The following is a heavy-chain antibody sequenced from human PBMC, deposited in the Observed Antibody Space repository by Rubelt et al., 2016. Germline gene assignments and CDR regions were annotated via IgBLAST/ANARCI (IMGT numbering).Heavy chain of an antibody. D-gene: IGHD2-2*01. CDR2: IYYSGGT. CDR3: ARGVVPAAASWFDP. J-gene: IGHJ5*02. V-gene: IGHV4-39*07. CDR1: GGSISSSSYY. Sequence: QLQLQESGPGLVKPSETLSLTCTVSGGSISSSSYYWGWIRQPPGKGLEWIGSIYYSGGTYYNPSLKRRVTKSVDTSKNQFSLKLSSVTAADTAVYYCARGVVPAAASWFDPWGQGTLVTVSS.